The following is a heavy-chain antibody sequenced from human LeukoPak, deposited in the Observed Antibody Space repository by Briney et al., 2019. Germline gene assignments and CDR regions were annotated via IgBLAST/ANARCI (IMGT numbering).Heavy chain of an antibody. CDR3: ARENVDTAMVTGYYYYYMDV. CDR1: GYTFINHG. D-gene: IGHD5-18*01. V-gene: IGHV1-2*06. Sequence: GASVKVSCKASGYTFINHGISWVRQVPGQGLEWMGRINPNSGGTNYAQKFQGRVTMTRDTSISTAYMELSRLRSDDTAVYYCARENVDTAMVTGYYYYYMDVWGKGGTVTVSS. J-gene: IGHJ6*03. CDR2: INPNSGGT.